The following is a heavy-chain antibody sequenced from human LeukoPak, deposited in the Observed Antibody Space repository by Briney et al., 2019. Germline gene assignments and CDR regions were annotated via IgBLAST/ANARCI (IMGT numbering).Heavy chain of an antibody. CDR3: ARASGSSSWYYFDY. D-gene: IGHD6-13*01. Sequence: SQTLSLTCTVSGGSISSGSYYWSWIRQPAGKGLEWIGRIYTSGSTNYNPSLKSRVTISVDTSKNQFSLKLSSVTAADTAVYYCARASGSSSWYYFDYWGQGTLVTVSS. CDR2: IYTSGST. CDR1: GGSISSGSYY. J-gene: IGHJ4*02. V-gene: IGHV4-61*02.